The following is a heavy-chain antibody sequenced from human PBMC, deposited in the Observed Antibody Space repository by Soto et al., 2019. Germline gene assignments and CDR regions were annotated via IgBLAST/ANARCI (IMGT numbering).Heavy chain of an antibody. CDR3: TGEVASGY. J-gene: IGHJ4*02. V-gene: IGHV3-30*03. CDR1: GFTFSDYA. D-gene: IGHD2-8*02. CDR2: ISRDGGTK. Sequence: GGSLRLSCAASGFTFSDYAMHWVRQAPGKGLEWVAVISRDGGTKYYADSVKGRFTISRDNSRNTLFLEMNSLRGDDMAVYYCTGEVASGYWGQGTLVTVSS.